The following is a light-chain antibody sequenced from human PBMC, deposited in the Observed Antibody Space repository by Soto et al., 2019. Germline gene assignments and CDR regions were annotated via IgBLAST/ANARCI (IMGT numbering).Light chain of an antibody. Sequence: SYDLTQPPSVTVAPGQTARIACGGKNIGRKGVHWYQQKAGQAPVLVVDDGGDRPSGIPERFSGSKSGNTATLTISRVEDGDEADYYCQVWDTTSDHFYVSGTGTKVTVL. J-gene: IGLJ1*01. CDR3: QVWDTTSDHFYV. CDR2: DGG. CDR1: NIGRKG. V-gene: IGLV3-21*02.